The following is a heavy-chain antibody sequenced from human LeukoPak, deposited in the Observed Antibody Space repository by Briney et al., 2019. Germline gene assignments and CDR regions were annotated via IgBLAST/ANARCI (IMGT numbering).Heavy chain of an antibody. J-gene: IGHJ4*02. CDR1: GFTFSSYS. CDR3: ARGGYSYGGHRY. CDR2: ISSSSSYI. D-gene: IGHD5-18*01. V-gene: IGHV3-21*01. Sequence: GGSLRLSCAASGFTFSSYSMNWVRQAPGKGLEWVSSISSSSSYIYYADSVKGRFTISRDNAKNSLYLQMNSLRAEDTAVYYCARGGYSYGGHRYWGQGTLVTDSS.